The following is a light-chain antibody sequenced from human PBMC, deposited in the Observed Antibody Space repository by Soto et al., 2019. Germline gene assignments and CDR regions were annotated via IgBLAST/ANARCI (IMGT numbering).Light chain of an antibody. J-gene: IGKJ3*01. V-gene: IGKV1-5*01. Sequence: DLQMTQSPSTLSASVGDRVIITCRASQTISTLLAWYQQKPGKAPKLLIYDAYTLETGVPSRFSGTGSGTEFTLTLSGLQPDDFATYYCQHSIDYSGTFGPGTKVDI. CDR3: QHSIDYSGT. CDR2: DAY. CDR1: QTISTL.